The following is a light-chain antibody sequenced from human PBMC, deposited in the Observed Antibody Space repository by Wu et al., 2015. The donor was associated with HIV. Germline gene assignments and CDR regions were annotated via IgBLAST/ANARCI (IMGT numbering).Light chain of an antibody. J-gene: IGKJ2*01. CDR1: QSISSY. V-gene: IGKV1-39*01. CDR2: AAS. CDR3: QQSYSTPPT. Sequence: DIQMTQSPSSLSASVGDRITITCRASQSISSYLNWYQQKPGKAPKLLIYAASSLHSGVPSRFSGSGSGTDFTLTISSLQPEDFATYYCQQSYSTPPTFGQGTKLE.